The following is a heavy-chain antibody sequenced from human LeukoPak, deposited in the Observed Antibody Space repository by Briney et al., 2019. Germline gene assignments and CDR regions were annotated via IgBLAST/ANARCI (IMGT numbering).Heavy chain of an antibody. D-gene: IGHD2-2*02. Sequence: PGGSLRLSCAASGFTFSSYSMNWVRQAPGKGLEWVSSISSSSSYIYYADSVKGRFTISRDNAKNSLYLQVNSLRAEDTAVYYCARSSPHCSSTSCYNDAFDIWGQGTMVTVSS. CDR2: ISSSSSYI. CDR1: GFTFSSYS. CDR3: ARSSPHCSSTSCYNDAFDI. V-gene: IGHV3-21*01. J-gene: IGHJ3*02.